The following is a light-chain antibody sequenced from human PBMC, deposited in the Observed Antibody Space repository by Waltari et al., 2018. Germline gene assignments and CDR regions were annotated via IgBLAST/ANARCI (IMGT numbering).Light chain of an antibody. J-gene: IGKJ1*01. Sequence: DIQMSSSPSTLSASIGDRVTITCRASQSISSWLAWYQQKPGQVPKLLIYKASGLESGVPSRFSGSGSGTEFTLTISSLQPDDFATYYCQQYSSYPGTFGQGTKVEIK. CDR2: KAS. CDR3: QQYSSYPGT. CDR1: QSISSW. V-gene: IGKV1-5*03.